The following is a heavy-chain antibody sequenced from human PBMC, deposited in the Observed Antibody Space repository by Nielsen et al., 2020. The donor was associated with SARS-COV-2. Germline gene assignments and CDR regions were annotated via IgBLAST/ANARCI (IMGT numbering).Heavy chain of an antibody. J-gene: IGHJ3*01. CDR1: GFTFSSYV. D-gene: IGHD2-21*02. V-gene: IGHV3-30*18. Sequence: GGSLRLSCAASGFTFSSYVMHWVRQAPGKGLEWVAVISSNNNKYYADSVKGRFTISRDNSKNTLYLQMNSLRAEDTAVYYCAKGDRYCGGDCYADAFVFWGQGTMVTV. CDR3: AKGDRYCGGDCYADAFVF. CDR2: ISSNNNK.